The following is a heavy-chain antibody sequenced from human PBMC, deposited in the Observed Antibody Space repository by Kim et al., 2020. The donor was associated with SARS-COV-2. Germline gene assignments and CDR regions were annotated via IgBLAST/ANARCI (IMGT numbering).Heavy chain of an antibody. J-gene: IGHJ4*02. D-gene: IGHD1-1*01. CDR3: ATNGNAY. CDR1: GLSLSTYA. CDR2: ISYDGYNK. V-gene: IGHV3-30*04. Sequence: GRSLRLSCTGSGLSLSTYAIHWVRQPPGKGLEWLAVISYDGYNKNYADSVKGRFTISRDNSGNTVYLQLNSLRREDRAVYYCATNGNAYRGQGTLVSVSS.